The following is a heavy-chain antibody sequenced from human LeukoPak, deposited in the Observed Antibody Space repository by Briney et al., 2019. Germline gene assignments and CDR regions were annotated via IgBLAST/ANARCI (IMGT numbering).Heavy chain of an antibody. CDR1: GFTFGSYA. CDR2: ISGGSEDT. Sequence: PTGGSLRLSCTASGFTFGSYAMSWVRQAPGKGLEWVSSISGGSEDTYYADSVKGRFTISRDNSKSTLYLQMNSLRAEDTAIHYCAKDSESRGGGYYFDYWGQGTLVTVSS. J-gene: IGHJ4*02. CDR3: AKDSESRGGGYYFDY. V-gene: IGHV3-23*01. D-gene: IGHD3-16*01.